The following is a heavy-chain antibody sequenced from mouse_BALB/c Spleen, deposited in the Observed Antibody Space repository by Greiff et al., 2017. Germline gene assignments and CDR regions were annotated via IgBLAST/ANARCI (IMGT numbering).Heavy chain of an antibody. CDR1: GFSFPSYG. D-gene: IGHD2-4*01. CDR2: IWAGGST. Sequence: QVQLKESGPGLVAPSQSLSITCTVSGFSFPSYGVHWVRQPPGKGLEWLGVIWAGGSTNYNSALMSRRSISKDNSKSQVFLKMNSLQTDDTAMYYCARDRNEYDGWLADWGQGTLVTVSA. J-gene: IGHJ3*01. V-gene: IGHV2-9*02. CDR3: ARDRNEYDGWLAD.